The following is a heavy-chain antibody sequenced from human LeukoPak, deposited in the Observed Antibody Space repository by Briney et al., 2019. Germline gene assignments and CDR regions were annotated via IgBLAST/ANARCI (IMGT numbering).Heavy chain of an antibody. Sequence: PSETLSLTCTVSGGSISSYYWSWIRQPPGKGLEWIGYIYYSGSTNYNPSLKSRVTISVDTSKNQFSLKLSSVTAADTAVYYCARGVPAAIWALMNWFDPWGQGTLVTVSS. CDR1: GGSISSYY. CDR3: ARGVPAAIWALMNWFDP. V-gene: IGHV4-59*01. J-gene: IGHJ5*02. CDR2: IYYSGST. D-gene: IGHD2-2*01.